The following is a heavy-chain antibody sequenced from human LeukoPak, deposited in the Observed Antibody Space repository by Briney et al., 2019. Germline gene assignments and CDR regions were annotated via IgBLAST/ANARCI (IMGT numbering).Heavy chain of an antibody. CDR3: ARGFIAVAGFDY. D-gene: IGHD6-19*01. V-gene: IGHV4-59*01. CDR2: IHYSGGIT. Sequence: SETLSLTFTVSGGSISSYYWSWIRQPPGKGLEWIGYIHYSGGITYYNPSLKSRVTISVDTSKNQFSLSLSSVTAADTAVYYCARGFIAVAGFDYWGQGTLVTVSS. CDR1: GGSISSYY. J-gene: IGHJ4*02.